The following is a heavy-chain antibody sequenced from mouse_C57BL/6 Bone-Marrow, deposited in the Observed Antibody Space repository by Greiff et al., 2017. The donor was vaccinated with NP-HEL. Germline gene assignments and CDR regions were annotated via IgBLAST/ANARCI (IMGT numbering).Heavy chain of an antibody. J-gene: IGHJ2*01. V-gene: IGHV6-3*01. Sequence: EVKLVESGGGLVQPGGSMKLSCVASGFTFSNYWMNWVRQSPEKGLEWVAQIRLKSDNYATHYAESVKGRFTISRDDSKSSVYLQMNNLRAEDTGIYYCTKDYDVGYFDYWGQGTTLTVSS. CDR2: IRLKSDNYAT. CDR1: GFTFSNYW. D-gene: IGHD2-4*01. CDR3: TKDYDVGYFDY.